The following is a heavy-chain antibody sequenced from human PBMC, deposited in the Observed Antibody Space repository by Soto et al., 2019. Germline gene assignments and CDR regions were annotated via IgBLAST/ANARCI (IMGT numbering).Heavy chain of an antibody. CDR3: AHRLHLPSYDFWSGYSNKDAFDI. V-gene: IGHV2-5*02. Sequence: SGPTLVNPTQTLTLTCTFSGFSLSTSGVGVGWIRQPPGKALEWLALIYWDDDKRYSPSLKSRLTITKDTSKNQVVLTMTNMDPVDTATYYCAHRLHLPSYDFWSGYSNKDAFDIWGQGTMVTVSS. J-gene: IGHJ3*02. CDR2: IYWDDDK. CDR1: GFSLSTSGVG. D-gene: IGHD3-3*01.